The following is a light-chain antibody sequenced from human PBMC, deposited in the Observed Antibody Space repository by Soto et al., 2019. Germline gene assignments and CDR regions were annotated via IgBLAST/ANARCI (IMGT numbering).Light chain of an antibody. CDR1: HSISSW. J-gene: IGKJ1*01. V-gene: IGKV1-5*01. CDR2: DAS. Sequence: DIQMTQSPSTLSASVGDRVTMTCRGSHSISSWLAWYQQKPGKAPKLLIYDASSLESGVPSRFSGSGSGTEFTLTISSVQPDDFASYYCQHYNSYGTFGQGTKVDIK. CDR3: QHYNSYGT.